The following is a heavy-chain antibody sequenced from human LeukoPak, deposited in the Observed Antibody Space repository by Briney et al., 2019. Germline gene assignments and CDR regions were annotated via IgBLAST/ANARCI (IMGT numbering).Heavy chain of an antibody. D-gene: IGHD6-19*01. CDR2: INPNSGAT. V-gene: IGHV1-2*02. CDR3: AREGQWRSDY. CDR1: GYTFTDYY. Sequence: ASVKVSCKASGYTFTDYYMHWVRQAPGQGLEWMGWINPNSGATNCAQDFQGRVTMTRDTSINTIYMELTRLTSDDTAVYFCAREGQWRSDYWGQGTPGHRLL. J-gene: IGHJ4*02.